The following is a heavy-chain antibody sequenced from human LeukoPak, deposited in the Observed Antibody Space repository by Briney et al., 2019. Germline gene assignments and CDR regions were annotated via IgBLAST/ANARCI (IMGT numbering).Heavy chain of an antibody. D-gene: IGHD6-19*01. CDR1: GYTFTSYG. CDR3: ARPPMYSSGWYWFDP. V-gene: IGHV1-18*01. J-gene: IGHJ5*02. Sequence: GASVKVSCRASGYTFTSYGISWVRQAPGQGLEWMGWISAFNGNTNYAQKLQGRVTMTTDTSTSTAYMELRSLRSDGTAVYCCARPPMYSSGWYWFDPWGQGTLVTVSS. CDR2: ISAFNGNT.